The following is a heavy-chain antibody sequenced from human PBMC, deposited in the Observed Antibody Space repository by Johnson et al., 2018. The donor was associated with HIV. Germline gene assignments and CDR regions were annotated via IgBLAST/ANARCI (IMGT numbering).Heavy chain of an antibody. CDR2: INRIGGRT. CDR3: AREVSLRVGATLPPSYAFDI. J-gene: IGHJ3*02. Sequence: VQLVESGGSVVRPGGSLRLSCAASGFTFDTFAMTWVRQAPGKGLEWVSGINRIGGRTRYADSVKGRFPISRDNAKTSLYLQVNSLGAEDTALYYCAREVSLRVGATLPPSYAFDIWGQGTMVTVSS. D-gene: IGHD1-26*01. V-gene: IGHV3-20*04. CDR1: GFTFDTFA.